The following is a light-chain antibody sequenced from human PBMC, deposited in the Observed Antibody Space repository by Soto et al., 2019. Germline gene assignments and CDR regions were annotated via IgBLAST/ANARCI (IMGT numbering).Light chain of an antibody. Sequence: LTQSPAILSLSPGERATLSCTASQSVDTYIAWYQQRPGQPPRLLIHDTTHRASGVTARYRGSGCGTDLTLTVSCLEPDDSAVYFCQQRRNWVSFGPGTRL. CDR2: DTT. V-gene: IGKV3-11*01. CDR1: QSVDTY. CDR3: QQRRNWVS. J-gene: IGKJ3*01.